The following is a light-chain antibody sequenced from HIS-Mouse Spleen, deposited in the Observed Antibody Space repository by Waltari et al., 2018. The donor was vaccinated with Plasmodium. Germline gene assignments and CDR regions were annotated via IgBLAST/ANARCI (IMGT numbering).Light chain of an antibody. J-gene: IGKJ2*01. Sequence: EIVLTQSPGTLSLSPGERATLSCRASQSVSSSYLAWYQQKPGQAPRLLIYGASSRATGIPDRFSGSGSGTDFTLTINRLGPEDFAVYCCEQYGSSPYTFGQGTKREIK. CDR3: EQYGSSPYT. V-gene: IGKV3-20*01. CDR2: GAS. CDR1: QSVSSSY.